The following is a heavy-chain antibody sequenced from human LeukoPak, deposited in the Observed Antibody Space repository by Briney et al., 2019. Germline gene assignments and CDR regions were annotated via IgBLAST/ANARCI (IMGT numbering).Heavy chain of an antibody. Sequence: PGGSLRLSCAASGFTFSSYSMNWVRQAPGKGLEWVSSISSSSSYIYYADSVKGRFTISRDNAKNSLYLQMNSLRAEDTAVYYCARDRPFGSWSYHPWGQGTLVTVSS. J-gene: IGHJ5*02. D-gene: IGHD3-10*01. CDR1: GFTFSSYS. CDR3: ARDRPFGSWSYHP. CDR2: ISSSSSYI. V-gene: IGHV3-21*01.